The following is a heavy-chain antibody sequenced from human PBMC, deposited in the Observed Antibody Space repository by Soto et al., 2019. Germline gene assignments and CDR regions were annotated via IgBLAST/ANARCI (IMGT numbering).Heavy chain of an antibody. D-gene: IGHD3-10*01. J-gene: IGHJ4*02. CDR1: GYTFTDNG. Sequence: GASVKVSCKASGYTFTDNGVSWMRQAPGQGLEWMGWINPNNGNTKYAQNFQGRVTMTTDTSTSTAYVELRSPRSDDTAMYYCARSSISGIFYYYYWGQGTLVTVSS. V-gene: IGHV1-18*01. CDR2: INPNNGNT. CDR3: ARSSISGIFYYYY.